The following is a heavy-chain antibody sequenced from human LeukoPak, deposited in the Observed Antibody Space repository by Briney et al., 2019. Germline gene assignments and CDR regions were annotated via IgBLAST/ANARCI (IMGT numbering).Heavy chain of an antibody. Sequence: ASVKVSCKASGGTFSSYAISWVRQAPGQGLEWMGGIIPIFGTANYAQEFQGRVTITTDESTSTAYMELSSLRSEDTAVYYCATYCGGDCSGAFDVWGQGTMVTVSS. D-gene: IGHD2-21*01. J-gene: IGHJ3*01. CDR2: IIPIFGTA. CDR1: GGTFSSYA. CDR3: ATYCGGDCSGAFDV. V-gene: IGHV1-69*05.